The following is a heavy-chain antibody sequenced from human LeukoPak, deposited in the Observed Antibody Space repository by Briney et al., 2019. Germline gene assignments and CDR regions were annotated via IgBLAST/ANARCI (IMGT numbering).Heavy chain of an antibody. D-gene: IGHD6-13*01. Sequence: GGSLRLSCAASGFTFSSYAMHWVRQAPGKGLEWVAVISYDGSNKYYADSVKGRFTISRDNSKNTLYLQMNSLRAEDTAVYYCAREEQQLVQGGFDYWGQGTLVTVS. CDR2: ISYDGSNK. CDR1: GFTFSSYA. CDR3: AREEQQLVQGGFDY. J-gene: IGHJ4*02. V-gene: IGHV3-30*04.